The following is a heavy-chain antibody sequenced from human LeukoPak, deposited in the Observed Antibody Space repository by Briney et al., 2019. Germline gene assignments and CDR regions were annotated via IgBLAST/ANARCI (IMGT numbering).Heavy chain of an antibody. CDR3: ARLGSGSGSFRLDP. V-gene: IGHV4-39*07. CDR2: IYYSGST. Sequence: PSETLSLTCTVSGGSISSSSYYWGWIRQPPGKGLEWIGSIYYSGSTYYNPSLKSRVTISVDTSKNQFSPKLSSVTAADTAVYYCARLGSGSGSFRLDPWGQGTLVTVSS. J-gene: IGHJ5*02. D-gene: IGHD1-26*01. CDR1: GGSISSSSYY.